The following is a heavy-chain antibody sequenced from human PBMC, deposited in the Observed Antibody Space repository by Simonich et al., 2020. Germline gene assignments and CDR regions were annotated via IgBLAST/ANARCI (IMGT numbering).Heavy chain of an antibody. CDR2: ISSSSSYI. D-gene: IGHD6-13*01. Sequence: EVQLVESGGGLVKPGGSLRLSCAASGFTFSSYSLNWVRQAPGKGQGWVSSISSSSSYIYYADSVKGRFTISRDNAKNSLYLQMNSLRAEDTAVYYCARDAAGDYWGQGTLVTVSS. J-gene: IGHJ4*02. V-gene: IGHV3-21*01. CDR3: ARDAAGDY. CDR1: GFTFSSYS.